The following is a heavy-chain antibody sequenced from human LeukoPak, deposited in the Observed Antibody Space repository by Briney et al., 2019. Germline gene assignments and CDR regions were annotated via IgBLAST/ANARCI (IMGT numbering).Heavy chain of an antibody. CDR1: GVSISSYY. CDR3: ARGGGYSYGHNWFDP. CDR2: IYYSGST. D-gene: IGHD5-18*01. Sequence: SETLSLTCIVPGVSISSYYWSWIRQPPGKGLEWIGYIYYSGSTNYNPSLKSRVTISVDTSKNQFSLKLSSVTAADTAVYYCARGGGYSYGHNWFDPWGQGTLVTVSS. J-gene: IGHJ5*02. V-gene: IGHV4-59*01.